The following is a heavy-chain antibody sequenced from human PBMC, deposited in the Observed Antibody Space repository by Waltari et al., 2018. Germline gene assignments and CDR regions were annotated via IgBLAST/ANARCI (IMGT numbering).Heavy chain of an antibody. CDR1: GGSISSYY. Sequence: QVQLQESGPGLVKPSETLSLTCPVSGGSISSYYWSWIRQPPGKGLEWIGYIYYSGSTNYNPSLKSRVTISVDTSKNQFSLKLSSVTAADTAVYYCARFNYYYMDVWGKGTTVTVSS. CDR2: IYYSGST. CDR3: ARFNYYYMDV. V-gene: IGHV4-59*01. J-gene: IGHJ6*03.